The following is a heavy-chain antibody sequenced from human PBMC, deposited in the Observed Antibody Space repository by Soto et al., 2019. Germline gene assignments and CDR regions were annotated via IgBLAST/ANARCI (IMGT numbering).Heavy chain of an antibody. CDR1: GDSISNSGYY. J-gene: IGHJ4*02. Sequence: PSETLSLTCTVSGDSISNSGYYWGWVRQAPGKGLEWVASITSSSSYIYYEDSLRGRFTISRDNAKNSLFLQLDSLRAEDTAVYFCVRARSTDSRPDYWGQGTLVSVSS. V-gene: IGHV3-21*01. CDR3: VRARSTDSRPDY. CDR2: ITSSSSYI. D-gene: IGHD3-22*01.